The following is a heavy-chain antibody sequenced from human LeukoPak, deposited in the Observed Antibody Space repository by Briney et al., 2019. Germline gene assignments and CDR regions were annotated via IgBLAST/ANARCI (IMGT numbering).Heavy chain of an antibody. Sequence: GGSLRLSCAASGFTFSSYGMHWVRQAPGKGLEGVAFIRYDGSNKYYADSVKGRFTISRDNSKNTLYLQMNSLRAEDTAVYYCAKQYYYDSSGYLDYWGQGTLVTVSS. CDR2: IRYDGSNK. CDR1: GFTFSSYG. J-gene: IGHJ4*02. V-gene: IGHV3-30*02. D-gene: IGHD3-22*01. CDR3: AKQYYYDSSGYLDY.